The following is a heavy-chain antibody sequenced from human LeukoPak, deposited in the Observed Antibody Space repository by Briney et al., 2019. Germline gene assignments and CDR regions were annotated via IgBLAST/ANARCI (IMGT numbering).Heavy chain of an antibody. D-gene: IGHD3-22*01. J-gene: IGHJ4*02. CDR1: GFTFSSYA. Sequence: PGGSLRLSCAASGFTFSSYATSWVRQAPGKGLEWVSAISGSGGSTYYADSVKGRFTISRDNSKNTLYLQMNSLRAEDTAVYYCAKVEMSSGYSPFDYWGQGTLVTVSS. V-gene: IGHV3-23*01. CDR3: AKVEMSSGYSPFDY. CDR2: ISGSGGST.